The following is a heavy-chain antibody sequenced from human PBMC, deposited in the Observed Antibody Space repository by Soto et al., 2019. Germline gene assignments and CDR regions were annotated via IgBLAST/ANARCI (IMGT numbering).Heavy chain of an antibody. Sequence: WVTLRLSCSTSPFTCSNDWIHSVRHAPGEGLVWVSRITPDATTINYADPVKGRFTVSRDNAKDTLYLQMNSLRAEDTAVYYCATAGSYRFDHWGKGTLVTVSS. CDR1: PFTCSNDW. CDR2: ITPDATTI. CDR3: ATAGSYRFDH. J-gene: IGHJ4*02. V-gene: IGHV3-74*01. D-gene: IGHD3-10*01.